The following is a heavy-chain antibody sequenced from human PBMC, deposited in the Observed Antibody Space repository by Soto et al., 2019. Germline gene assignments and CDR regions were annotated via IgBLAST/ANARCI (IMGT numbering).Heavy chain of an antibody. V-gene: IGHV1-69*06. J-gene: IGHJ3*02. CDR3: AREGKQLVRYAFDI. CDR2: IIPIFGTA. CDR1: GGTFSSYA. D-gene: IGHD6-6*01. Sequence: KVSCKASGGTFSSYAISWVRQAPGQGLEWMGGIIPIFGTANYAQKFQGRVTITADKSTSTAYMELSSLRSEDTAVYYCAREGKQLVRYAFDIWGQGTTVTVSS.